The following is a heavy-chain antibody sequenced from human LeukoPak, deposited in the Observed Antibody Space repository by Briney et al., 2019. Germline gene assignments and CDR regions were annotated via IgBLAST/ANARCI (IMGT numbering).Heavy chain of an antibody. J-gene: IGHJ4*02. CDR1: GGSISSGGYY. D-gene: IGHD3-10*01. CDR2: IYHSGST. Sequence: PSETLSLTCTVSGGSISSGGYYWSWIRQPPGKGLEWIGYIYHSGSTYYNPSLKSRVTISVDRSKNQFSLKLSSVTAADTAVYYCARDPFGSGPHYWGQGTLVTVSS. CDR3: ARDPFGSGPHY. V-gene: IGHV4-30-2*01.